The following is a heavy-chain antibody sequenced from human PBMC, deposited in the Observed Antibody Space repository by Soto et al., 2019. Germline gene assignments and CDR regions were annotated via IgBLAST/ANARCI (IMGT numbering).Heavy chain of an antibody. CDR2: IYYSGST. D-gene: IGHD3-22*01. CDR3: ARVGYYYDSSGYPYYFDY. CDR1: GDSVSSGSYY. V-gene: IGHV4-61*01. J-gene: IGHJ4*02. Sequence: PSETLSLTCTVSGDSVSSGSYYWSWIRQPPGKGLEWIGYIYYSGSTNYNPSLKSRVTISVDTSKNQFSLKLSSVTAADTAVYYCARVGYYYDSSGYPYYFDYWGQGTLVTVSS.